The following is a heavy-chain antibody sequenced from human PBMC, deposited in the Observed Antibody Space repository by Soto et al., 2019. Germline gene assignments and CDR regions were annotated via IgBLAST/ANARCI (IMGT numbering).Heavy chain of an antibody. CDR2: IYYSGST. CDR3: ARLGYCSGGSCYWWFDP. J-gene: IGHJ5*02. Sequence: PSETLSLTCTLSGGSISSSSYYWGWIRQPPGKGLEWIGNIYYSGSTYYNPSLRSRVTISVDTSKNQFSLKLSSVTAADTAVYYCARLGYCSGGSCYWWFDPWGQGTLVTVSS. CDR1: GGSISSSSYY. D-gene: IGHD2-15*01. V-gene: IGHV4-39*01.